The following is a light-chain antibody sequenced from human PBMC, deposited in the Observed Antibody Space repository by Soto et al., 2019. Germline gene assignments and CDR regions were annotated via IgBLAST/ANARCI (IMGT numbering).Light chain of an antibody. V-gene: IGKV3D-15*01. CDR1: QTVSRS. CDR3: QQYNNWT. CDR2: GAS. J-gene: IGKJ1*01. Sequence: ESVLTKSRVTLSLSRGESATLSCRASQTVSRSALAWYQQKPGQAPRLLIYGASNRATGIPARFSGSGSGTEFTLTIRSLKSEDFAVYYCQQYNNWTFGPGTKVDIK.